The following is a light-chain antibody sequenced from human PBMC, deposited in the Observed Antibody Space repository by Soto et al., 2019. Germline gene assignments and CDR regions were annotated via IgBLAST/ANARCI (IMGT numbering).Light chain of an antibody. Sequence: DIQMTQSPSSLSASVGDRVTITCRASQDIDNYVGWFQQKPGTAPKSLIYAASKLKSGVPSKFSGSGSGTDFTLTISSLQPDDFATYYCQQYDRFPLTFGGGTKVEMK. CDR2: AAS. V-gene: IGKV1-16*02. J-gene: IGKJ4*01. CDR1: QDIDNY. CDR3: QQYDRFPLT.